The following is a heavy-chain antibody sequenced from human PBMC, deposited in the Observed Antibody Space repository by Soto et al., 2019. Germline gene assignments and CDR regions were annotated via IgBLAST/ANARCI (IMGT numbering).Heavy chain of an antibody. CDR1: GYTFTSYD. J-gene: IGHJ6*02. V-gene: IGHV1-8*01. D-gene: IGHD1-1*01. CDR3: ARERTGTTSMDV. CDR2: MNHNSGNT. Sequence: QVQLVQSGAEVKKPGASVKVSCKASGYTFTSYDINWVRQATGQGLEWMGWMNHNSGNTGYAQKFQGRVTRTRNTSISTAYMELISLISEDTAVYYCARERTGTTSMDVWGQGTTVNVSS.